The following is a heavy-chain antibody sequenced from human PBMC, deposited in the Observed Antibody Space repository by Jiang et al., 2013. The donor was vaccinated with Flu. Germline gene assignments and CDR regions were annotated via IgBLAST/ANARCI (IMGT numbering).Heavy chain of an antibody. J-gene: IGHJ5*02. Sequence: QTLSLTCAISGDSVSSNSAAWNWIRQSPSRGLEWLGRTYYGSKWYNDYAVSVKSRITINPDTSKNQFSLQLNSVTPEDTAVYYCAREDEYSYGLNWFDPWGQGTLVTVSS. V-gene: IGHV6-1*01. CDR3: AREDEYSYGLNWFDP. CDR2: TYYGSKWYN. CDR1: GDSVSSNSAA. D-gene: IGHD5-18*01.